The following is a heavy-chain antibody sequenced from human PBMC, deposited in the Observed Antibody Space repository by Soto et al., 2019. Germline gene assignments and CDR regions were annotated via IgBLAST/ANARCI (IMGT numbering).Heavy chain of an antibody. D-gene: IGHD2-2*01. CDR2: ISSSSSYI. CDR1: GFTFSSYS. CDR3: ARDHLDIVVVPAAMRQQLVPYYYYMDV. V-gene: IGHV3-21*01. Sequence: GGSLRLSCAASGFTFSSYSMNWVRQAPGKGLEWVSSISSSSSYIYYADSVKGRFTISRDNAKNSLYLQMNSLRAEDTAVYYCARDHLDIVVVPAAMRQQLVPYYYYMDVWGKGTTVTV. J-gene: IGHJ6*03.